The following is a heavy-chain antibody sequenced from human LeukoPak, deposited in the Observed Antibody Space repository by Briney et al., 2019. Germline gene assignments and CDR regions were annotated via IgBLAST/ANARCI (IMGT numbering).Heavy chain of an antibody. V-gene: IGHV1-69*04. D-gene: IGHD5-18*01. CDR1: GYTFTSYG. CDR2: IIPILGIA. CDR3: ARGEVDTAMVSWFDP. Sequence: SVKVSCKASGYTFTSYGISWVRQAPGQGLEWMGRIIPILGIANYAQKFQGRVTITADKSTSTAYMELSSLRSEDTAVYYCARGEVDTAMVSWFDPWGQGTLVTVSS. J-gene: IGHJ5*02.